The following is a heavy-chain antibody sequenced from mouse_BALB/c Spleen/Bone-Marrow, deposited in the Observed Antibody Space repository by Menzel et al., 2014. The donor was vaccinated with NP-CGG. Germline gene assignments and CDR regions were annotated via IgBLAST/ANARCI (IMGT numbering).Heavy chain of an antibody. D-gene: IGHD2-4*01. CDR3: ARTTMITTGGYYAMDY. J-gene: IGHJ4*01. CDR2: IYPGDGDT. CDR1: GYTLTSYW. Sequence: VQLQESGAELARPGASVKLSCKASGYTLTSYWMQWVKQRPGQGLEWIGAIYPGDGDTRYTQKFKGKATLTADKSSSTAYMPHSSLASEDSAVYYCARTTMITTGGYYAMDYWGQGTSVTVSS. V-gene: IGHV1-87*01.